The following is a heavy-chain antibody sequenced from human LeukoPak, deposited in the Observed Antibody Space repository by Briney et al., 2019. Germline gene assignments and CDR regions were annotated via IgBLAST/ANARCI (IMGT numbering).Heavy chain of an antibody. CDR3: AREGRVSGYDFDC. CDR1: GFTFSSYW. J-gene: IGHJ4*02. D-gene: IGHD5-12*01. V-gene: IGHV3-74*03. CDR2: INSDGSSI. Sequence: GSLRLSCAASGFTFSSYWLHWVRQAPGKGLVWVSRINSDGSSITYADSVKGRFTISRDNAKNTLYLQMNSLRVEDTAVYYCAREGRVSGYDFDCWGQGTLVTVSS.